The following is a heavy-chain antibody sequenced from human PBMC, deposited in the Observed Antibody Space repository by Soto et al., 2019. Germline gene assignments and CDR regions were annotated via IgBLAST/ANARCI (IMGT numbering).Heavy chain of an antibody. Sequence: SETLSLTCAVYGGSFSGYYWGWIRQPPGKGLEWIGSIYYSGSTYYNPSLKSRVTISDDTSKNQILLRLSSVTAADTAVYYCARAYYGSSGYSHDPWGRGILVTVSS. V-gene: IGHV4-39*06. D-gene: IGHD3-22*01. J-gene: IGHJ5*02. CDR1: GGSFSGYY. CDR3: ARAYYGSSGYSHDP. CDR2: IYYSGST.